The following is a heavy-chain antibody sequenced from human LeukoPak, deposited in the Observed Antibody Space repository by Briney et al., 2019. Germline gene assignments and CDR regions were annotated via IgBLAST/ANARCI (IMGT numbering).Heavy chain of an antibody. CDR2: INPNSGGT. Sequence: GASVKVSCKASGYTFTSYYMHWVRQAPGQGLEWMGWINPNSGGTYYAQKFQGGVTMTRDTSINTAYLELRRLKSDDTAVYYCARDGDYYGSGSYYYHYMDVWGEGTTVTISS. CDR1: GYTFTSYY. V-gene: IGHV1-2*02. J-gene: IGHJ6*03. CDR3: ARDGDYYGSGSYYYHYMDV. D-gene: IGHD3-10*01.